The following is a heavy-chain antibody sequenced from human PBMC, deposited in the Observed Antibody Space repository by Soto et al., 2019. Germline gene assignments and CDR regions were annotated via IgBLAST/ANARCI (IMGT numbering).Heavy chain of an antibody. CDR2: ISYDGSNK. CDR3: AKFFFSSRIRNTSYRSGLGVPAEPLFRNRHS. J-gene: IGHJ5*01. Sequence: VLQEKSKGLEWVAVISYDGSNKYYADSVKGRFTISRDNSKNTLYLQMNSLRAEDTAVYCCAKFFFSSRIRNTSYRSGLGVPAEPLFRNRHS. D-gene: IGHD1-26*01. V-gene: IGHV3-30*18.